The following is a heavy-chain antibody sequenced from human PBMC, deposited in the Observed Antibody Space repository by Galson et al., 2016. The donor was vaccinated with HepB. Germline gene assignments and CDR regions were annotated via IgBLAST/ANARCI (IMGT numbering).Heavy chain of an antibody. J-gene: IGHJ4*02. CDR1: GYLFANYW. V-gene: IGHV5-51*03. CDR3: ARRDAAGEKDDH. D-gene: IGHD7-27*01. Sequence: QSGAEVKKPGESLRISCKASGYLFANYWIGWVRLKPGKGLEWLGLIYPDDADTRNNPSLRGQVTISADKSISTLYLPWSSLRVSDTAIHYCARRDAAGEKDDHWGQGTLVTVS. CDR2: IYPDDADT.